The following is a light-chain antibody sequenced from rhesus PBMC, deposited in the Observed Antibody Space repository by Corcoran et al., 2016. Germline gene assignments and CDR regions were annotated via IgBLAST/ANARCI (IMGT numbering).Light chain of an antibody. Sequence: DIQMTQSPSSLSASVGDTVTITCRASQSISSWLAWYQQKPGKAPKLLIYTASSLQSGVTSRFSGSGSGTDFTLTISSLQSEDFATYYCKQYSSSQWTFGQGTKVEIK. CDR2: TAS. V-gene: IGKV1-22*01. CDR1: QSISSW. CDR3: KQYSSSQWT. J-gene: IGKJ1*01.